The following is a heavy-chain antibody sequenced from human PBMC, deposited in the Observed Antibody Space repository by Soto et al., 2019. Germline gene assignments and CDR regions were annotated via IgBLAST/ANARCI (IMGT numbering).Heavy chain of an antibody. V-gene: IGHV1-18*01. D-gene: IGHD4-17*01. CDR3: TRDLPWTTVTPPAWFDP. Sequence: ASVKVSCKASGYTFTSYGISWVRQAPGQGLEWMGWISAYNGNTNYAQKLQGRVTMTTDTSTSTAYMELRSLRSDDTAVYYCTRDLPWTTVTPPAWFDPWGKGTLVTVSS. CDR2: ISAYNGNT. J-gene: IGHJ5*02. CDR1: GYTFTSYG.